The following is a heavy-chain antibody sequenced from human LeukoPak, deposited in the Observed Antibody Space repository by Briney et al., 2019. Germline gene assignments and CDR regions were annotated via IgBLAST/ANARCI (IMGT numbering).Heavy chain of an antibody. J-gene: IGHJ4*02. CDR1: GGSISSSSYY. Sequence: SETLSLTCTVSGGSISSSSYYWGWIRQPPGKGLEWIGSIYYSGGTYYNPSLKSRITISVDTSKNQFSLKLSSVTAADTAAYYCARHVRDGYKMIPDYWGQGTLVTVSS. CDR2: IYYSGGT. CDR3: ARHVRDGYKMIPDY. D-gene: IGHD5-24*01. V-gene: IGHV4-39*01.